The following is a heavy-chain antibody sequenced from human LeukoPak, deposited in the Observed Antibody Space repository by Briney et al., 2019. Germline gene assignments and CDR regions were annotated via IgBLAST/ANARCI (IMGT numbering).Heavy chain of an antibody. Sequence: PGGSLRLSCAASGFTFSSYAMSWVRQAPGKGLEWVGRIKSKTDGGTTDYAAPVKGRFTISRDNSKNTLYLQMNSLRAEDTAVYYCAKDPRLSVVTASWDYYYGMDVWGQGTTVTVSS. D-gene: IGHD2-21*02. J-gene: IGHJ6*02. V-gene: IGHV3-15*01. CDR3: AKDPRLSVVTASWDYYYGMDV. CDR1: GFTFSSYA. CDR2: IKSKTDGGTT.